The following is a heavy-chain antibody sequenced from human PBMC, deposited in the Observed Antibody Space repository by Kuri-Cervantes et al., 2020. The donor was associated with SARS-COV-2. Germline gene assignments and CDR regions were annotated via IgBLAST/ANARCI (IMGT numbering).Heavy chain of an antibody. J-gene: IGHJ6*02. CDR1: GFTFSSYW. D-gene: IGHD3-9*01. V-gene: IGHV3-74*01. CDR3: ARGPYYDILTGYYTRRHYYGMDV. CDR2: INSDGSST. Sequence: GESLKISCAASGFTFSSYWMHWVRQAPGKGPVWVPRINSDGSSTSYADSVKGRFTISRDNAKNTLYLQMNSLRAEDTAVYYCARGPYYDILTGYYTRRHYYGMDVWGQGTTVTVSS.